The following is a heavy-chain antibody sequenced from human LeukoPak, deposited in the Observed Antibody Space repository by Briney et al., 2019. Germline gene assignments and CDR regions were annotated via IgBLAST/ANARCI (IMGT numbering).Heavy chain of an antibody. J-gene: IGHJ4*02. D-gene: IGHD1-26*01. CDR3: PIVGATADSPKTFDY. Sequence: SETLSLTCAVYGGSFSGYYWSWIRQPPGKGLEWIGEINHSGSTNYNPSLKSRVTISVDTSKNQFSLKLSSVTAADTAVYYCPIVGATADSPKTFDYWGQGTLVTVSS. CDR2: INHSGST. CDR1: GGSFSGYY. V-gene: IGHV4-34*01.